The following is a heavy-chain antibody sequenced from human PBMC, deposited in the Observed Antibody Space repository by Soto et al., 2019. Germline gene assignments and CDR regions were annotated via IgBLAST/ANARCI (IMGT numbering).Heavy chain of an antibody. CDR1: GFTFSSYS. J-gene: IGHJ6*02. D-gene: IGHD6-13*01. CDR2: ISSSSSYI. V-gene: IGHV3-21*01. CDR3: ARDPDSSSWYYYYYGMDV. Sequence: PVGSLRLSCAASGFTFSSYSMNWVRQAPGKGLEWVSSISSSSSYIYYADSVKGRFTISRDNAKNSLYLQMNSLRAEDTAVYYCARDPDSSSWYYYYYGMDVWGQGTTVTVSS.